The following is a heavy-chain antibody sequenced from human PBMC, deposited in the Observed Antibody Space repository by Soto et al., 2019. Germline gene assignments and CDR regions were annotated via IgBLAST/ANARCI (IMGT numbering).Heavy chain of an antibody. CDR1: GFTFSSYG. V-gene: IGHV3-30*18. Sequence: QVQLVESGGGVVQPGRSLRLSCAASGFTFSSYGMHWVRQAPGKGLEWVAVISYDGSNKYYADSVKGRFTISRDNSKNALYVQMNSLKAEDTAVYYCAKDQASAGYGYDGMDVW. D-gene: IGHD5-12*01. J-gene: IGHJ6*01. CDR3: AKDQASAGYGYDGMDV. CDR2: ISYDGSNK.